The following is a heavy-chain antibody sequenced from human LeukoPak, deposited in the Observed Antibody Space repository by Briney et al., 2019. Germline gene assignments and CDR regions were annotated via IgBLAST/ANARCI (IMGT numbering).Heavy chain of an antibody. V-gene: IGHV3-23*01. CDR2: ISGSGGST. J-gene: IGHJ4*02. CDR1: GFTFSSYA. Sequence: GSLRLSCAASGFTFSSYAMSWVRQAPGKGLEWVSAISGSGGSTYYADSMKGRFTISRDNSKNTLYLQMNSLRAEDTAVYYCAKGTRHQSLLFDYWGQGTLATVSS. CDR3: AKGTRHQSLLFDY. D-gene: IGHD1-26*01.